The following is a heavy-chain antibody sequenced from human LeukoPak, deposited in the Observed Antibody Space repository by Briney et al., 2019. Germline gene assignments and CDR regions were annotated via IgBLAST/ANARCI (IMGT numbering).Heavy chain of an antibody. D-gene: IGHD2-15*01. Sequence: GGSLRLSCAASGFTFSSYAMSWVRQAPGKGLEWVSAISGSGGSTYYADSVKGRFTISRDNSKNTLYLQMNSLRAEDTAVYYCARGHNYCSGGSCYSKPFDYWGQGTLVTVSS. CDR1: GFTFSSYA. CDR3: ARGHNYCSGGSCYSKPFDY. J-gene: IGHJ4*02. CDR2: ISGSGGST. V-gene: IGHV3-23*01.